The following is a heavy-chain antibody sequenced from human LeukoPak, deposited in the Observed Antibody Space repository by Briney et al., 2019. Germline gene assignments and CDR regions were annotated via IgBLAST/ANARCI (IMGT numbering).Heavy chain of an antibody. CDR3: ASYEHDVSTWYFDL. Sequence: PGGSLRPSSAAPGVPLINKYLTRVRQAPRKGLEWGCLIYGGGRTTSADFVKGRFTISRDNFKNTLYLQMNSLRAEDTAFYYCASYEHDVSTWYFDLWGRGTLVTVSS. CDR1: GVPLINKY. D-gene: IGHD3-3*02. V-gene: IGHV3-53*01. J-gene: IGHJ2*01. CDR2: IYGGGRT.